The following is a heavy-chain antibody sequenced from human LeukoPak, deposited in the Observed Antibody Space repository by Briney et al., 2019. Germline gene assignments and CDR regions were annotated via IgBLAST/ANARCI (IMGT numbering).Heavy chain of an antibody. V-gene: IGHV3-23*01. Sequence: PGGSLRLSCAASGFTLSSYAMSWVRQAPGKGLEWVSAISDSGNTYHADSVKGRFTISRDNSKNTLYLQMNSLRAEDTAVYYCAKGSYYDFWSDRICSGDDAFDIWGQGTMVTVSS. J-gene: IGHJ3*02. D-gene: IGHD3-3*01. CDR2: ISDSGNT. CDR3: AKGSYYDFWSDRICSGDDAFDI. CDR1: GFTLSSYA.